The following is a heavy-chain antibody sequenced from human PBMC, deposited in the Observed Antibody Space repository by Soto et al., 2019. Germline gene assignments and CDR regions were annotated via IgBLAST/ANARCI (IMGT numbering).Heavy chain of an antibody. J-gene: IGHJ5*02. CDR1: GGSISSGDYY. Sequence: TSETLSLTCTVSGGSISSGDYYWSWIRQPPGKGLECIGYIFYIGSTYYNPSLKSRVTISLDTSKTHFSLKLSSVTAADTAVYYCAGSRILGWFDPWGQGTLVTVSS. CDR2: IFYIGST. D-gene: IGHD2-15*01. CDR3: AGSRILGWFDP. V-gene: IGHV4-30-4*01.